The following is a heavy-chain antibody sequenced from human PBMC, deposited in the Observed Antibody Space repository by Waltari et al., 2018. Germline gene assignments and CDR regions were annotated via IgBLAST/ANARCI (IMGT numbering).Heavy chain of an antibody. J-gene: IGHJ6*02. CDR1: GYTFSNYG. D-gene: IGHD2-15*01. CDR3: ARGAINTIYSFRMDL. V-gene: IGHV1-18*04. CDR2: ISAYNAET. Sequence: QVQLVQSGGEVKNPGASVKVSCKASGYTFSNYGIIWVRQAPGQGLEWMGWISAYNAETTYAQKFQDRVTMTTDTSTNAAYMELRSLTSDDTAVYFCARGAINTIYSFRMDLWGQGTTLTVAS.